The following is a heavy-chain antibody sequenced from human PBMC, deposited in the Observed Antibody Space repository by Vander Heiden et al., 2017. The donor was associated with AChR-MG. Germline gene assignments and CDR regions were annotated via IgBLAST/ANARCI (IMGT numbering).Heavy chain of an antibody. CDR2: ISGSGGST. CDR3: AKDFIAAAQNDYYYYYGMDV. J-gene: IGHJ6*02. V-gene: IGHV3-23*01. D-gene: IGHD6-13*01. Sequence: EVQLLESGGGLVQPGGSLRLSCAASGFTFSSYAMSWVRQAPGKGLEWVSAISGSGGSTYYADSVKGRFTISRDNSKNTLYLQMNSLRAEDTAVYYCAKDFIAAAQNDYYYYYGMDVWGQGTTVTVSS. CDR1: GFTFSSYA.